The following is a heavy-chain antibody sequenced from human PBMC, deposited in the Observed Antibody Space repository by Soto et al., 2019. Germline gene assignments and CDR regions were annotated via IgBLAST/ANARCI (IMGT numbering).Heavy chain of an antibody. CDR3: ARDWGGGYEDYYYYGMDV. CDR2: IIPIFGTA. D-gene: IGHD5-12*01. Sequence: GASVKVSCKASGGTFSSYAISWVRQAPGQGLEWMGGIIPIFGTANYAQKFQGRVTITADESTSTAYMELSSLRSEDTAVYYCARDWGGGYEDYYYYGMDVWGQGTTVTVSS. CDR1: GGTFSSYA. V-gene: IGHV1-69*13. J-gene: IGHJ6*02.